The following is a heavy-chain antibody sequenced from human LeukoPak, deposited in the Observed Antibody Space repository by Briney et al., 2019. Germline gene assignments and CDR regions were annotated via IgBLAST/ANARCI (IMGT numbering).Heavy chain of an antibody. CDR3: ARDPGEVGVAAFDI. CDR1: GFTFSSYS. J-gene: IGHJ3*02. CDR2: ISSSSSYI. D-gene: IGHD1-26*01. Sequence: GGSLRLSCAASGFTFSSYSMNWVRQAPGKGLEWVSSISSSSSYIYYADSVKGRFTISRDNAKNSLYLQMSSLRAEDTAVYYCARDPGEVGVAAFDIWGQGTMVTVSS. V-gene: IGHV3-21*01.